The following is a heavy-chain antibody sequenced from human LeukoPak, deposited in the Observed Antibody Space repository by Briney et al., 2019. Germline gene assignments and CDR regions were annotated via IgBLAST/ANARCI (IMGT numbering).Heavy chain of an antibody. CDR1: GGSFSDYY. V-gene: IGHV4-34*01. CDR2: INHSGTT. CDR3: ASHYSSGSYRYTGSFDS. D-gene: IGHD3-16*02. J-gene: IGHJ4*02. Sequence: SETLSLTCAVYGGSFSDYYWSWIRQPPGKGLEWIGEINHSGTTNYSPSLKSRASISVDTSKNQFSLKLNSVTAADAAMYYCASHYSSGSYRYTGSFDSWGQGMLVNVSS.